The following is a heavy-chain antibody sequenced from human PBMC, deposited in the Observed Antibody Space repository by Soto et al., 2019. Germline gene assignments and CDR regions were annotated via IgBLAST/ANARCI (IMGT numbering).Heavy chain of an antibody. Sequence: SETLSLTCTVSGGSISSGGYYWSWIRQHPGKGLEWIGYIYYSGSTYYNPSLKNRVTISVDTSKNQFSLKLSSVTAADTAVYYCARGKQHMVRGVTFGVGWFDPWGQGTLVTVSS. CDR2: IYYSGST. CDR1: GGSISSGGYY. CDR3: ARGKQHMVRGVTFGVGWFDP. J-gene: IGHJ5*02. D-gene: IGHD3-10*01. V-gene: IGHV4-31*03.